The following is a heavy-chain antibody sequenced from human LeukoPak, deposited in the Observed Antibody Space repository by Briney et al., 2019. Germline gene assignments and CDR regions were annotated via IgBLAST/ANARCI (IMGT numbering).Heavy chain of an antibody. J-gene: IGHJ4*02. D-gene: IGHD6-6*01. CDR3: ARSEYSSSPFDY. Sequence: PSETLSLTCTVSGGSINRSGYYWSWIRQPPGKGLEWIAYIYHSGSTNYNPSLKSRVIISVDRSKSQFSLKMSSVTAADTAVYYCARSEYSSSPFDYWGQGTLVTVSS. CDR2: IYHSGST. V-gene: IGHV4-30-2*01. CDR1: GGSINRSGYY.